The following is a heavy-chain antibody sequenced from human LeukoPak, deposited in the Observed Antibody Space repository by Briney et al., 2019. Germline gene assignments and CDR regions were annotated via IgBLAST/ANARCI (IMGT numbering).Heavy chain of an antibody. D-gene: IGHD6-13*01. Sequence: SETLSLTCTVSGGSISSGAYYWGWIRQPPGKGLEWIGSIYYTGDPWYNPSLKSRVTISVDTSKNQFSLNLTSVTAADTAVYYCARANRLAAGNLPYCFDYWGQGTLVTVSS. J-gene: IGHJ4*02. CDR3: ARANRLAAGNLPYCFDY. V-gene: IGHV4-39*07. CDR2: IYYTGDP. CDR1: GGSISSGAYY.